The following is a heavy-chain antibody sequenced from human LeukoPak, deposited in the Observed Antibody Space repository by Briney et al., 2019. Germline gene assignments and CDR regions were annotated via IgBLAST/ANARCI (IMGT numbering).Heavy chain of an antibody. CDR1: GITFSSYW. D-gene: IGHD2-15*01. CDR3: VIDLGDYNDF. J-gene: IGHJ4*02. Sequence: GGSLRLSCAVSGITFSSYWMHWVRQDPGRGLLWVSRINTQGTYTNYADSVKGRFTISRDNARNTLYLQMSSLRADDTAVYYCVIDLGDYNDFWGQGTLVSVSS. V-gene: IGHV3-74*01. CDR2: INTQGTYT.